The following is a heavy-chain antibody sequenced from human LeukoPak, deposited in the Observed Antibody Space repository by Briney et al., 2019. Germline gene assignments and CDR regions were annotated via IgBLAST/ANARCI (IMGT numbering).Heavy chain of an antibody. D-gene: IGHD3-3*01. CDR1: GFTFSDHY. CDR2: IKQDGSEK. V-gene: IGHV3-7*01. J-gene: IGHJ5*02. Sequence: PGGSLRLSCAASGFTFSDHYMDWVRQAPGKGLEWVANIKQDGSEKYYVDSVKGRFTISRDNAKNSLYLQMNSLRAEDTAVYYCARAPTDYDFWSGYHLGWFDPWGQGTLVTVSS. CDR3: ARAPTDYDFWSGYHLGWFDP.